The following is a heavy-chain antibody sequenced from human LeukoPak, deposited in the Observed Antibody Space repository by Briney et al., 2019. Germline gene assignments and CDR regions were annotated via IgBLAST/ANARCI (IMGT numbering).Heavy chain of an antibody. Sequence: GGSLRLSCAASGFTFSSYEMNWVRQAPGRGLEWVSYISNTGDTIYYADSVKGRFTISRDNSKNSLYLQMNSLRTEDTALYYCAKEGQNYYYYMDVWGKGTTVTVSS. CDR2: ISNTGDTI. CDR3: AKEGQNYYYYMDV. V-gene: IGHV3-48*03. J-gene: IGHJ6*03. CDR1: GFTFSSYE.